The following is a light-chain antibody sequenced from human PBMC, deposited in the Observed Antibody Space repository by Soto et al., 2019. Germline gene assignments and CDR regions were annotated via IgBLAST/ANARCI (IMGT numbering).Light chain of an antibody. V-gene: IGLV1-51*01. CDR3: GSWDSSLTYV. J-gene: IGLJ1*01. Sequence: QSVLTQPPSVSGAPGQTVTISCTGSNSNLGTGYDVHWYQQLPGTAPKLLIYDNNKRPSGIPDRFSGSQSGTSATLGITGLQTGDEAVYYCGSWDSSLTYVFGTGTKVTVL. CDR1: NSNLGTGYD. CDR2: DNN.